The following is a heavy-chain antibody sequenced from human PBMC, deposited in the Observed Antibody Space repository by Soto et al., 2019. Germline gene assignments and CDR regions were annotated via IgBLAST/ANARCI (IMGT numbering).Heavy chain of an antibody. Sequence: SGFTFSSYWMSWVRQAPGKGLEWVSNIKQDGSEKYYVDSVKGRFTISRDNAKNSLYLQMNSLRAEDTAVYYCARAQGNYDFWSGYYTGPWFDPWGQGTLVTVSS. D-gene: IGHD3-3*01. CDR3: ARAQGNYDFWSGYYTGPWFDP. V-gene: IGHV3-7*01. CDR2: IKQDGSEK. J-gene: IGHJ5*02. CDR1: GFTFSSYW.